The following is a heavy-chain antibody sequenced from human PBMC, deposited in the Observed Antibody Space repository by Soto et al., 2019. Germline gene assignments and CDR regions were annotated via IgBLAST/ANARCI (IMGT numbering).Heavy chain of an antibody. CDR1: GGSISSGDYY. CDR3: ARGSYYRDSSGYSHY. V-gene: IGHV4-30-4*01. Sequence: PSETLSLTCTVSGGSISSGDYYWSWIRQPPGKGLEWIGYIYYSGSTYYNPSLKSRVTISVDTSKNQFSLKLSSVTAADTAVYYCARGSYYRDSSGYSHYWGQGTLVTVS. CDR2: IYYSGST. D-gene: IGHD3-22*01. J-gene: IGHJ4*02.